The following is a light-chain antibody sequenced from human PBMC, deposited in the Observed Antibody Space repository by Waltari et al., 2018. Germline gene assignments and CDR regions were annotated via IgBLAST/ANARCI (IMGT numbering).Light chain of an antibody. J-gene: IGKJ1*01. Sequence: DTQMTQSPSTLSASVGDTVTITCRASLSIGPWLAWYQQKPGKAQKLLIYRASILQGGVPSRFSGRGAVTDFTLTIRGRQPDDFATYYCQQYNSYWTFGQGTKVE. CDR2: RAS. V-gene: IGKV1-5*03. CDR1: LSIGPW. CDR3: QQYNSYWT.